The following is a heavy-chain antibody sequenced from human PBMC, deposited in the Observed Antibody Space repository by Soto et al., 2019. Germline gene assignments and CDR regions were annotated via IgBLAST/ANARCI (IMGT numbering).Heavy chain of an antibody. Sequence: HPGGSLRLSCAASGFTFSSYAMHWVRQAPGKGLEWVAVISYDGSNKYYADSVKGRFTISRDNSKNTLYLQMNSLRAEDTAVYYCARAPLFFRSGYKPRSLDYWGQGTLVTVSS. CDR1: GFTFSSYA. CDR2: ISYDGSNK. D-gene: IGHD3-3*01. V-gene: IGHV3-30-3*01. CDR3: ARAPLFFRSGYKPRSLDY. J-gene: IGHJ4*02.